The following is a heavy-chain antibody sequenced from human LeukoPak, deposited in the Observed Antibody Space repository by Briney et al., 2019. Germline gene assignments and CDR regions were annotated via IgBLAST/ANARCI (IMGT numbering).Heavy chain of an antibody. D-gene: IGHD3-3*01. Sequence: SVKVSCKASGVTFSSYAISWVRQAPGQGLEWMGGIIPIFGTANYAQKFQGRVTITTDESTSTAYMELSSLRSEDTAVYYCARDTYYDFWSGYYSNNWFDPWGQGTLVTVSS. CDR3: ARDTYYDFWSGYYSNNWFDP. J-gene: IGHJ5*01. CDR2: IIPIFGTA. V-gene: IGHV1-69*05. CDR1: GVTFSSYA.